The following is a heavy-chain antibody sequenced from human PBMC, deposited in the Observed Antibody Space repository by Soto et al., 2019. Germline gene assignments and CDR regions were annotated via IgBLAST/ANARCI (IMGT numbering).Heavy chain of an antibody. CDR1: GGSISSGGYS. Sequence: PAETLSLTCAVSGGSISSGGYSWSWIRQPPGKGLEGSGYIYHSGSTYYNPSLKSRVTISVDRTKNQFSLKLSSVTATDTAADYCAITHTHLGGTAARAGNWFDPWGQGTLVTVSS. D-gene: IGHD6-6*01. CDR3: AITHTHLGGTAARAGNWFDP. V-gene: IGHV4-30-2*01. J-gene: IGHJ5*02. CDR2: IYHSGST.